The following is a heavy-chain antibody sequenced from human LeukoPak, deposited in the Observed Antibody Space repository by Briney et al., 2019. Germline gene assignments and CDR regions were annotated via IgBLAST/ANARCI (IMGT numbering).Heavy chain of an antibody. D-gene: IGHD3-9*01. Sequence: GGFLRLSCAASGFNFSSYNMNWVRQDPGKGLEWVSYIITSSSAIYYADSVKGRFTISRDNAKNSLYLQMNSLRDEDTAVYYCARDYWYFDWGQGTLVTVSS. J-gene: IGHJ4*02. CDR2: IITSSSAI. V-gene: IGHV3-48*02. CDR3: ARDYWYFD. CDR1: GFNFSSYN.